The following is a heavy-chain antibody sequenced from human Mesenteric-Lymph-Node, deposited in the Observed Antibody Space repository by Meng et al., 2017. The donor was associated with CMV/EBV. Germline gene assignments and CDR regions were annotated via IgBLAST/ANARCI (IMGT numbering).Heavy chain of an antibody. J-gene: IGHJ4*02. CDR2: ITFSGGST. CDR1: GFTFSSYA. D-gene: IGHD3-16*01. Sequence: GGSLRLSCAASGFTFSSYAMNWVRQTPGKGLEWVSLITFSGGSTYYADSVKGRFTISRDNSKNTLFLQMNSLRAEDTAVYYCAKGQSGLAAYFDSWGQGTLVTVSS. CDR3: AKGQSGLAAYFDS. V-gene: IGHV3-23*01.